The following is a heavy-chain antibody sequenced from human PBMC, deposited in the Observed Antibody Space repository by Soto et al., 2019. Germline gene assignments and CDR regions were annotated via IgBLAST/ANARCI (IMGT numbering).Heavy chain of an antibody. D-gene: IGHD3-3*01. CDR2: ISGGGGST. CDR3: AKAETDYDFWSGSYLDY. Sequence: EVQLLESGGGLVQPGGSLRLSCAASGFTFSSYAMSWVRQAPGKGLEWVSGISGGGGSTYYADSVKGRFTISRDNSKNTLYLQMNSLRAEDTAVYYCAKAETDYDFWSGSYLDYWGQGTLVTV. J-gene: IGHJ4*02. CDR1: GFTFSSYA. V-gene: IGHV3-23*01.